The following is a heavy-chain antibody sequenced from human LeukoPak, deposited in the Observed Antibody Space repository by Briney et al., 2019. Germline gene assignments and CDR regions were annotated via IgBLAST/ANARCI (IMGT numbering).Heavy chain of an antibody. D-gene: IGHD2-2*01. Sequence: GGSLRLSCAASGFTFSSHGMHWVRQAPGKGPEWVAVISYDGSNKYYADSVKGRFTISRDNSKNTLYLQMNSLRAEDTAVYYCAKEVVVPAAAYYYYNYGMDVWGQGTTVTVSS. CDR3: AKEVVVPAAAYYYYNYGMDV. V-gene: IGHV3-30*18. J-gene: IGHJ6*02. CDR2: ISYDGSNK. CDR1: GFTFSSHG.